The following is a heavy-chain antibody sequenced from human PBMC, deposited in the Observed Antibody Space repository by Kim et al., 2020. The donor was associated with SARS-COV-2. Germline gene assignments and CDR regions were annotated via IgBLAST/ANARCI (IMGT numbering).Heavy chain of an antibody. Sequence: SETLSLICTVSGGSISSSSYYWGWIRQPPGQGLEWIGSIYYSGSTYYNPSLKIRVTISVDTSKNQFSLKLSSVTAAGTAVYYCARDPLIVPAAICGGGYFGMDVGGRGNTVSVSS. J-gene: IGHJ6*02. CDR1: GGSISSSSYY. D-gene: IGHD2-2*01. V-gene: IGHV4-39*07. CDR3: ARDPLIVPAAICGGGYFGMDV. CDR2: IYYSGST.